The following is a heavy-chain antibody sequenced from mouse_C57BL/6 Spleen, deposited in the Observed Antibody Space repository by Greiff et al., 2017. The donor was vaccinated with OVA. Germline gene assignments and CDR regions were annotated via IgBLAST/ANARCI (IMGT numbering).Heavy chain of an antibody. CDR1: GYTFTSYG. J-gene: IGHJ4*01. CDR2: IYPRSGNT. D-gene: IGHD4-1*01. Sequence: QVQLKESGAELARPGASVKLSCKASGYTFTSYGISWVKQRTGQGLEWIGEIYPRSGNTYYNEKFKGKATLTADKASSTAYMELRSLTSEDSAVYFCARLPELGRSAMDYWGQGTSVTVSS. CDR3: ARLPELGRSAMDY. V-gene: IGHV1-81*01.